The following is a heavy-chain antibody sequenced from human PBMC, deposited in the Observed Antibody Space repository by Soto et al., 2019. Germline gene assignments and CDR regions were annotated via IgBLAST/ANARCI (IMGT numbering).Heavy chain of an antibody. CDR3: ARGNRGYDF. D-gene: IGHD5-12*01. J-gene: IGHJ4*02. V-gene: IGHV4-30-4*01. CDR2: IYHTGTA. Sequence: QVQLQESGPGLVQPSQALSLTCSVSGADISVGDFYWSWVRQPPGGGLEWVGSIYHTGTAFYSPSLMNRLTMSVDTSKNQFSLRLTSVTAADTAVFFCARGNRGYDFWGQGSLVTVSS. CDR1: GADISVGDFY.